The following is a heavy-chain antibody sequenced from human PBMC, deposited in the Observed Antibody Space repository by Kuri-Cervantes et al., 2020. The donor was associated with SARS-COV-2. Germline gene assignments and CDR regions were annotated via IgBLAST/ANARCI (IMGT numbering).Heavy chain of an antibody. D-gene: IGHD1-26*01. CDR1: GLTFSDYY. J-gene: IGHJ4*02. Sequence: GESLKISCAAPGLTFSDYYMSWILQAPGQGLEWVSYISSSSSYTNYADPVKGPLTISRDNAKNSLYLRMDSLRAEDTAVYYCAVIQNSGGYSTRSSYFDYWGKGTLVTVSS. CDR2: ISSSSSYT. V-gene: IGHV3-11*03. CDR3: AVIQNSGGYSTRSSYFDY.